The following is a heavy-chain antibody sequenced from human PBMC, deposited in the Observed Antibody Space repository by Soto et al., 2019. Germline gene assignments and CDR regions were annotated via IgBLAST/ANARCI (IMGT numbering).Heavy chain of an antibody. V-gene: IGHV4-39*01. CDR2: IYYSGST. D-gene: IGHD3-10*01. CDR1: GGSISSSSYY. Sequence: QLQLQESGPGLVKPSETLSLTCTVSGGSISSSSYYWGWIRQPPGKGLEWIGSIYYSGSTXXXXXXXXXXXXXXXXXXXXXXXXXXXXXXXXXXVYYCAXXIGXSXAKHDYWGQGTLVTV. CDR3: AXXIGXSXAKHDY. J-gene: IGHJ4*02.